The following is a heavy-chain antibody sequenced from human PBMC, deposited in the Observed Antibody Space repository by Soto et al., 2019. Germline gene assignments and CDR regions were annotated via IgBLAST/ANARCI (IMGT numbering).Heavy chain of an antibody. CDR1: GYTFTGYY. D-gene: IGHD3-3*01. J-gene: IGHJ4*02. CDR2: INPNSGGT. V-gene: IGHV1-2*02. Sequence: ASVKVSCKASGYTFTGYYMHWVRQAPGQGLEWMGWINPNSGGTNYAQKFQGRVTMTRDTSISTAYMELSRLRSDDTAVYYCARGRAVNVLRFLEWLLFFDYWGQRTLVTVSS. CDR3: ARGRAVNVLRFLEWLLFFDY.